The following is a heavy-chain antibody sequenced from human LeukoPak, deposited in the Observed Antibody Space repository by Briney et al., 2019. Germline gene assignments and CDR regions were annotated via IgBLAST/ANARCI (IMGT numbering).Heavy chain of an antibody. V-gene: IGHV3-53*01. CDR3: VRGDYGDYTLFDY. Sequence: GGSPRLSCAASGFTVSSNYMSWVRQTPGKGLEWVSVIYSGGSTYYADSVKGRFTISRDNSKNTLYLQMNSLRAEDTAVYYCVRGDYGDYTLFDYWGQGTLVTVSS. CDR2: IYSGGST. CDR1: GFTVSSNY. D-gene: IGHD4-17*01. J-gene: IGHJ4*02.